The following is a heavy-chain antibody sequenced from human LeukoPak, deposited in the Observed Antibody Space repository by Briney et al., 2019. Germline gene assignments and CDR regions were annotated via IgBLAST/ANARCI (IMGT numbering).Heavy chain of an antibody. CDR2: IGYDGSNK. CDR3: AKEIYYDSSAFFDY. J-gene: IGHJ4*02. V-gene: IGHV3-30*18. Sequence: GGSLRLSCAASGFSFSSYGMHWVRQAPGKGLEWVAVIGYDGSNKYYADSVKGRFTISRDNSKNTLYLQMNSLRTEDTSVYFFAKEIYYDSSAFFDYGGEGTLVAVSS. CDR1: GFSFSSYG. D-gene: IGHD3-22*01.